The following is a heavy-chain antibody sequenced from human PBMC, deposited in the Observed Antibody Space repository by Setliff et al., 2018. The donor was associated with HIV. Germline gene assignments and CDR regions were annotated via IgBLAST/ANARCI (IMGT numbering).Heavy chain of an antibody. D-gene: IGHD6-13*01. CDR1: GYTFTGYY. J-gene: IGHJ3*02. V-gene: IGHV1-46*01. CDR3: ARDQTGVAAAAFGGGSAWSDEGFNI. Sequence: GASVKVSCKASGYTFTGYYMHWVRQAPGQGLEWMGMIIPMYNIPAYAQKFQGRVTFTADESTSTAYMELSSLSSEDTAVYYCARDQTGVAAAAFGGGSAWSDEGFNIWGQGAMVTVS. CDR2: IIPMYNIP.